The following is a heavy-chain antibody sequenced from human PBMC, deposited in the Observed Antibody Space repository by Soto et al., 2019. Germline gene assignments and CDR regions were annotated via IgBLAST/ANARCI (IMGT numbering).Heavy chain of an antibody. CDR3: AKAATITTLYNFDF. D-gene: IGHD4-4*01. V-gene: IGHV3-9*01. J-gene: IGHJ4*02. CDR1: GFTFDDYA. Sequence: EVQLVESGGGLVQPGRSLRLSCAASGFTFDDYAMHWVRQAPGKGLEWVSGISWNSGSIGYADSVKGRFTISRDNAKNSLYLQMNSLRAEDTALYYCAKAATITTLYNFDFWGQGTLVTVSS. CDR2: ISWNSGSI.